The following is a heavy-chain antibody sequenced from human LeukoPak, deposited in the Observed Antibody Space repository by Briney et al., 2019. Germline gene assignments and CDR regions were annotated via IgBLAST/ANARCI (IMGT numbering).Heavy chain of an antibody. CDR2: ISYDGSNK. CDR3: AKAGAVVVVAAKYFDY. J-gene: IGHJ4*02. Sequence: PGGSPRLSCAASVFTFSNYAMHWVRQAPGKGLEWVAVISYDGSNKYYADSVKGRFTISRDNSKNTLYLQMNSLRAEDTAVYYCAKAGAVVVVAAKYFDYWGQGTLVTVSS. V-gene: IGHV3-30*04. CDR1: VFTFSNYA. D-gene: IGHD2-15*01.